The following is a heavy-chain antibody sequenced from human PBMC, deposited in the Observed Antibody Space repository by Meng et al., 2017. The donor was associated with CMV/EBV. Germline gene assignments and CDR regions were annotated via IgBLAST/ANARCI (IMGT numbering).Heavy chain of an antibody. Sequence: ESLKISCPVSGGSISSSSYYWGWIRQPPGKGLEWIGSIYYSGSTYYNPSLKSRVTISVDTSKNQFSLKLSSVTAADTAVYYCSVVDTAMVTPWFDPWGQGTLVTVSS. CDR1: GGSISSSSYY. V-gene: IGHV4-39*07. CDR3: SVVDTAMVTPWFDP. CDR2: IYYSGST. D-gene: IGHD5-18*01. J-gene: IGHJ5*02.